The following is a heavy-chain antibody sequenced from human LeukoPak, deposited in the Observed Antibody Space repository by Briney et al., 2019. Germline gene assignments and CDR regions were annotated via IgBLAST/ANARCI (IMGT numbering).Heavy chain of an antibody. CDR3: ATWHFPEIYGEVFDY. Sequence: ASVKVSCKASGYTFTGYYMRWVRQAPGQGLEWMGWINPNSGGTNYAQKFQGRITMTRDTSISTAYMELSRLRSDDTAVYYCATWHFPEIYGEVFDYWGQGTVVTVSS. CDR2: INPNSGGT. D-gene: IGHD4-17*01. V-gene: IGHV1-2*02. CDR1: GYTFTGYY. J-gene: IGHJ4*02.